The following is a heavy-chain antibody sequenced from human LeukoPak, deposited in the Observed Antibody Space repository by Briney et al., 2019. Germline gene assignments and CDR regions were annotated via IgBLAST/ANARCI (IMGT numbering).Heavy chain of an antibody. J-gene: IGHJ3*02. D-gene: IGHD5-18*01. CDR2: ISGSGGST. CDR3: AKDLRLGNLYSYGQFFDI. V-gene: IGHV3-23*01. Sequence: GASLRLSCAASGFTFSSYAMSWVRQAPGKGLEWVSAISGSGGSTYYADSVKGRFTISRDNSKNTLYLQMNSLRAEDTAVYYCAKDLRLGNLYSYGQFFDIWGQGTVVTVSS. CDR1: GFTFSSYA.